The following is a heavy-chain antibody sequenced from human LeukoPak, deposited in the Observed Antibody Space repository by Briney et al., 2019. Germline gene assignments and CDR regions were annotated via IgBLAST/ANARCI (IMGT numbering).Heavy chain of an antibody. CDR2: LIPIYGSA. V-gene: IGHV1-69*13. D-gene: IGHD3-22*01. J-gene: IGHJ3*02. CDR3: AGFFYDNSGDAFDI. CDR1: GGSFTFTSHA. Sequence: SVKVSCKALGGSFTFTSHAISWVRQAPGQGLEWVGGLIPIYGSANYAQKFQGRVTITSDESTRTVYMELSSLRPEDSAVYYCAGFFYDNSGDAFDIWGQGTMVTVSS.